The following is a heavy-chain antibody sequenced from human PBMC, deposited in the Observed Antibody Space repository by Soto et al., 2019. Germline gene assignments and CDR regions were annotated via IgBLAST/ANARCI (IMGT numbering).Heavy chain of an antibody. D-gene: IGHD5-12*01. V-gene: IGHV1-3*01. CDR3: AREGGVATRTRNDFDY. Sequence: ASVKVSCKASGYTFTSYAMHWVRQAPGQRLEWMGWINAGNGNTKYSQKFQGRVTITRDTSASTAYMELSSLRSEDTAVYYCAREGGVATRTRNDFDYWGQGTLVTAPQ. CDR2: INAGNGNT. J-gene: IGHJ4*02. CDR1: GYTFTSYA.